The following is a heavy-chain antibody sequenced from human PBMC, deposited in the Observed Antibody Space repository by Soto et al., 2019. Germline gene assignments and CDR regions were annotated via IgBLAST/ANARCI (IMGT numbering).Heavy chain of an antibody. CDR3: ARGPPITIFGVVIVSAKNWFDP. Sequence: SETLSLTCTVSGGSISSGGYYWSWIRQHPGKGLEWILYIYYSGSTYYNLSLKSLVTISVDTSKNQFSLKLSSVTAADTAVYYCARGPPITIFGVVIVSAKNWFDPWGQGTLVTVSS. V-gene: IGHV4-31*01. CDR1: GGSISSGGYY. J-gene: IGHJ5*02. D-gene: IGHD3-3*01. CDR2: IYYSGST.